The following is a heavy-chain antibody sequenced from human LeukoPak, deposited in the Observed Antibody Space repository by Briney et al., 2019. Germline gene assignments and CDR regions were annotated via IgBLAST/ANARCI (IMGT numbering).Heavy chain of an antibody. CDR1: GFTFSSFS. CDR2: ITSSSGYI. D-gene: IGHD2-15*01. V-gene: IGHV3-21*01. CDR3: ARDRTYCSGGSCYPYYFDY. Sequence: PGGSLRLSCAASGFTFSSFSMNWVRQAPGKGLEWVSSITSSSGYIYYADSVKGRFTISRDNSKNTLYLQMNSLRAEDTAVYYCARDRTYCSGGSCYPYYFDYWGQGTLVTVSS. J-gene: IGHJ4*02.